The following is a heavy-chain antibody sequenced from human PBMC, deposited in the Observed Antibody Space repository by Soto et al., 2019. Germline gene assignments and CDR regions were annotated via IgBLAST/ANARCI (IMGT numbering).Heavy chain of an antibody. V-gene: IGHV3-33*01. CDR2: IWYDGSNK. CDR1: GFTFSSYG. CDR3: ARDPTTTVTTYYYYMDV. D-gene: IGHD4-4*01. Sequence: GGSLRLSCAASGFTFSSYGMHWVRQAPGKGPEWVAVIWYDGSNKYYADSVKGRFTISRDNSKNTLYLQMNSLRAEDTAVYYCARDPTTTVTTYYYYMDVWGKGTTVTVSS. J-gene: IGHJ6*03.